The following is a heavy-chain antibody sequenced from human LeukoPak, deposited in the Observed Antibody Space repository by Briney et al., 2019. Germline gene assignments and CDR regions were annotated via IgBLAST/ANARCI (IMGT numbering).Heavy chain of an antibody. CDR1: GYTLTELS. CDR3: ATLHRDGDYVFFDY. CDR2: FDPEDGET. V-gene: IGHV1-24*01. Sequence: ASVKVSCKVSGYTLTELSMHWVRQALGKGLEWMGGFDPEDGETIYAQKFQGRVTMTEDTSTDTAYMELSSLRSEDTAVYYCATLHRDGDYVFFDYWGQGTLVTVSS. D-gene: IGHD4-17*01. J-gene: IGHJ4*02.